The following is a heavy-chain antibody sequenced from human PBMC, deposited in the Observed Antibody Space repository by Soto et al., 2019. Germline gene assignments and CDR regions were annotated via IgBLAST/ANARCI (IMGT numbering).Heavy chain of an antibody. Sequence: EVQLVESGGGLVQPGGSLSLSCAASGFTFSNSWMTWVRKAPGKGLEWVANIKQDGSEKYYVDSVKGRSTISRDNAKNSVYLHMDSLRVEDTAVYYCARVDGGYYGSGSYGFDYWGQGSLVTVSS. D-gene: IGHD3-10*01. CDR1: GFTFSNSW. J-gene: IGHJ4*02. CDR3: ARVDGGYYGSGSYGFDY. V-gene: IGHV3-7*01. CDR2: IKQDGSEK.